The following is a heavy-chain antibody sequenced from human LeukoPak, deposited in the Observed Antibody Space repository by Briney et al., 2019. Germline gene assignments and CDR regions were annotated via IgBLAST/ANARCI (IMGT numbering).Heavy chain of an antibody. CDR2: ISYDGSNK. CDR1: GFTFSSYA. D-gene: IGHD5-24*01. CDR3: ARDTYRDGYNFAWFDP. V-gene: IGHV3-30*04. J-gene: IGHJ5*02. Sequence: GRSLRLSCAASGFTFSSYAMHWVRQAPGKGLEWVAVISYDGSNKYYADSAKGRFTISRDNSKNTLYLQMNSLRAEDTAVYYCARDTYRDGYNFAWFDPWGQGTLVTVSS.